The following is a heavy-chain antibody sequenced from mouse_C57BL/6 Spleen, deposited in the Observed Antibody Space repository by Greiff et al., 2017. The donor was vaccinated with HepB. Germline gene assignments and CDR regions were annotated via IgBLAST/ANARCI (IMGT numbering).Heavy chain of an antibody. D-gene: IGHD2-5*01. J-gene: IGHJ4*01. Sequence: EVQGVESGGGLVQPGGSLKLSCAASGFTFSDYYMYWVRQTPEKRLEWVAYISNGGGSTYYPDTVKGRFTISRDNAKNTLYLQMSRLKSEDTAMYYCARCYSNGGAMDYWGQGTSVTVSS. CDR1: GFTFSDYY. V-gene: IGHV5-12*01. CDR2: ISNGGGST. CDR3: ARCYSNGGAMDY.